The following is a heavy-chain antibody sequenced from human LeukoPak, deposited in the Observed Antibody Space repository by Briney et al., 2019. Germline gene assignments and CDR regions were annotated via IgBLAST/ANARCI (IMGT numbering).Heavy chain of an antibody. CDR2: ISAYNGNT. Sequence: ASVKVSCKASGYTFTSYGISWVRQAPGQGNERMGWISAYNGNTNYAQKFQGRVTITTDTSTSTAYMELRSLRSDDTAVYYCARVGRYFDWLPFLCDYWGQGTLVTVSS. V-gene: IGHV1-18*01. J-gene: IGHJ4*02. D-gene: IGHD3-9*01. CDR1: GYTFTSYG. CDR3: ARVGRYFDWLPFLCDY.